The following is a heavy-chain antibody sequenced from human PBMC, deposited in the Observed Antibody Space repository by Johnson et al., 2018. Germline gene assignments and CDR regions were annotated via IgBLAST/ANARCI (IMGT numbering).Heavy chain of an antibody. D-gene: IGHD2-21*01. CDR2: VSYTGRT. Sequence: QVQLQESGPGLVKPSQTLSLTCTVSGASISSASYSWSWIRQLPGKALEWIGYVSYTGRTYYNPSLESRVIISADTSKNQFSLKLTSLTAADTAVYYCARDRDCVVETHCRFDCWGQGTLVTVSS. CDR1: GASISSASYS. V-gene: IGHV4-31*03. J-gene: IGHJ4*02. CDR3: ARDRDCVVETHCRFDC.